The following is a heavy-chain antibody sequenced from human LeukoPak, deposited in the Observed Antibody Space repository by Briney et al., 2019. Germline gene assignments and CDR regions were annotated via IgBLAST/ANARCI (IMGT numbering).Heavy chain of an antibody. J-gene: IGHJ5*02. CDR1: GGSISSYY. CDR3: ARHYPIAVAGTGADWFDP. Sequence: PSETLSLTCTVSGGSISSYYWSWIRQPPGKGLEWIGYIYYSGSTNYNPSLKSRVTISVDTSKNQFSLKLSSVTAADTAVYYCARHYPIAVAGTGADWFDPWGQGTLVTVSS. D-gene: IGHD6-19*01. CDR2: IYYSGST. V-gene: IGHV4-59*08.